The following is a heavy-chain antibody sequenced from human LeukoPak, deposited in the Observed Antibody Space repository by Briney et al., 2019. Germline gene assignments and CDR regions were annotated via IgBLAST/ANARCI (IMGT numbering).Heavy chain of an antibody. D-gene: IGHD4-23*01. Sequence: SETLSLTCAVYGGSFSDSYWSWIRQPPGEGLEWVGEISHSGDTNCNPSLKSRVTISVDTSKNQFSLNLSSVTAADTAVYYCARGSNSVAYWGQGTLVTVSS. J-gene: IGHJ4*02. CDR3: ARGSNSVAY. V-gene: IGHV4-34*01. CDR1: GGSFSDSY. CDR2: ISHSGDT.